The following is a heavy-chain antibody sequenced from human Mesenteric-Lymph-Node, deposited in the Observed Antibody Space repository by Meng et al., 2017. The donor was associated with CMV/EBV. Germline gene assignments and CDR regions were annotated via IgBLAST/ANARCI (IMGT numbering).Heavy chain of an antibody. CDR3: ARETILIVPAAVNSDYYYYAMDV. CDR2: ISHGGGYQ. CDR1: GFTFSDYN. D-gene: IGHD2-2*01. J-gene: IGHJ6*02. Sequence: GESLKISCAASGFTFSDYNMNWVRQAPGKGLEWVSSISHGGGYQYYADSVRGRFTVSRDNAKNSLYLQMNSLRAEDTAVYYCARETILIVPAAVNSDYYYYAMDVWGQGTTVTVSS. V-gene: IGHV3-21*01.